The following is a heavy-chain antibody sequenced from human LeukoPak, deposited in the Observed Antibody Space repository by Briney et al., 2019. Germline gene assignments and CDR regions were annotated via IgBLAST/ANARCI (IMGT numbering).Heavy chain of an antibody. J-gene: IGHJ5*02. CDR3: VRGPYGSGISNWFDP. D-gene: IGHD3-10*01. Sequence: SETLSLTCTVSGGSISSYYWSWIRQPAGKGLEWIGRIYTSGSTNYNPSLKSRVTMSVDTSKNQFSLRLTSVSAADTAVYYCVRGPYGSGISNWFDPWGQGTQVIVSS. CDR2: IYTSGST. V-gene: IGHV4-4*07. CDR1: GGSISSYY.